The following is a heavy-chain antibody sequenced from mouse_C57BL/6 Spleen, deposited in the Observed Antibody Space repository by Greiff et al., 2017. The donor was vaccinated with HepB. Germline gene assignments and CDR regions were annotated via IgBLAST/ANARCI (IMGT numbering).Heavy chain of an antibody. V-gene: IGHV1-26*01. CDR3: ARAELYYGSSPYYFDY. CDR1: GYTFTDYY. J-gene: IGHJ2*01. CDR2: INPNNGGT. D-gene: IGHD1-1*01. Sequence: VQLQQSGPELVKPGASVKISCKASGYTFTDYYMNWVKQSHGKSLEWIGDINPNNGGTSYNQKFKGKATLTVDKSSSTAYMELRSLTSEDSAVYYWARAELYYGSSPYYFDYWGQGTTLTVSS.